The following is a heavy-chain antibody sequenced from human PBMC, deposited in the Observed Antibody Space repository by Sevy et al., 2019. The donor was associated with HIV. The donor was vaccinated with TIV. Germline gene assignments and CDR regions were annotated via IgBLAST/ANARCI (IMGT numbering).Heavy chain of an antibody. D-gene: IGHD2-15*01. CDR2: ISSSGSTI. V-gene: IGHV3-48*03. CDR1: GFIFSSYE. J-gene: IGHJ3*02. CDR3: ARYCSGGSCYRRGAFDI. Sequence: GGSLRLSCAASGFIFSSYEMNWVRQAPGKGLEWVSYISSSGSTIYYADSAKGRFTISRDNAKNSLYLQMNSLRAEDTAVYYCARYCSGGSCYRRGAFDIWGQGTMVTVSS.